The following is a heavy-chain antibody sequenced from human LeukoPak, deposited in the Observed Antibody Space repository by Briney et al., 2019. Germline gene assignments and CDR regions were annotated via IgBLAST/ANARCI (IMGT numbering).Heavy chain of an antibody. CDR2: NSWNGGSI. CDR1: GFTFGDYG. CDR3: ARGSSGTYYITIDF. J-gene: IGHJ4*02. V-gene: IGHV3-20*04. D-gene: IGHD3-10*01. Sequence: GGSLRLSCAASGFTFGDYGMSWARQAPGKGLEWVSGNSWNGGSIGYGDSVKGRFTISRDNAKNSLYLQMNSLRAEDTALYYCARGSSGTYYITIDFWGQGTLVTVSS.